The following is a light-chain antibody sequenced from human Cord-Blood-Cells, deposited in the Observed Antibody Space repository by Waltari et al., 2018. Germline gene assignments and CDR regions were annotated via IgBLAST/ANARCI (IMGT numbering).Light chain of an antibody. V-gene: IGLV2-23*03. Sequence: QSALTQPASVSGSPGQSITITCPGTSRDVGSYNLVSWYQQHPGKAPKLMIYEGSKRPSGVSNRFSGSKSGNTASLTISGLQAEDEADYCCSYAGSSTFVVFGGGTKLTVL. CDR3: CSYAGSSTFVV. CDR1: SRDVGSYNL. CDR2: EGS. J-gene: IGLJ2*01.